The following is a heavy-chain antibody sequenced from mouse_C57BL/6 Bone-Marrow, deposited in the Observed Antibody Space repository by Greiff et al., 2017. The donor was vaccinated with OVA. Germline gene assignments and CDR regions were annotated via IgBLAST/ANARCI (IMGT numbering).Heavy chain of an antibody. CDR3: ATPGGYGSSYDDY. CDR2: IDPNSGGT. D-gene: IGHD1-1*01. V-gene: IGHV1-72*01. J-gene: IGHJ2*01. CDR1: GYTFTSYW. Sequence: QQSCKASGYTFTSYWMHWVKQRPGRGLEWIGRIDPNSGGTKYNEKFKSKATLTVDKPSSTAYMQLSSLTSEDSAVYYCATPGGYGSSYDDYWGQGTTLTVSS.